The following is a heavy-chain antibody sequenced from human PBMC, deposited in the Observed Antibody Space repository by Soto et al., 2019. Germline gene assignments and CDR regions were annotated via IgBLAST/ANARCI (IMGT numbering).Heavy chain of an antibody. CDR1: GFTFSSYA. CDR2: ISYDGSNK. J-gene: IGHJ4*02. V-gene: IGHV3-30-3*01. Sequence: QVQLVESGGGVVQPGRSLRLSCVVSGFTFSSYAMNWVRQAPGKGLEWVALISYDGSNKYYADSVKGRFTISRDSSKNRLYLQMNSLRAADTAVYYWGGCSSPSCLLESDYWGQGTLVAVSS. CDR3: GGCSSPSCLLESDY. D-gene: IGHD2-2*01.